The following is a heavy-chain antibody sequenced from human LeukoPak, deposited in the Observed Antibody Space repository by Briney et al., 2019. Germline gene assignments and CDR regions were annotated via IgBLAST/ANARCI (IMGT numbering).Heavy chain of an antibody. V-gene: IGHV4-4*02. D-gene: IGHD2-2*02. Sequence: KASGTLSLTCAVSGESISSTNWWSWVRQAPGKGLEWIGKIYHSGTTKYNPSLKSRVTISFDTSKNQFSLNLRSVTAADTAVYYCASFYCSSTSCYTGLFDYWGQGTLVTVSS. CDR1: GESISSTNW. J-gene: IGHJ4*02. CDR2: IYHSGTT. CDR3: ASFYCSSTSCYTGLFDY.